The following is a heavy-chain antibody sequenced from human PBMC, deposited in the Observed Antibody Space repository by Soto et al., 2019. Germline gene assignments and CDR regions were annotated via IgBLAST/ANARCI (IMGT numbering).Heavy chain of an antibody. CDR2: IYPSNSET. J-gene: IGHJ4*02. CDR3: ARQAYHYDTYSFGY. D-gene: IGHD3-22*01. CDR1: GYTFTSYW. V-gene: IGHV5-51*01. Sequence: PGESRKISCKASGYTFTSYWIGWVRKMPGKGLEWMGIIYPSNSETRFSPSFQGQVTLSADKSIFTAYLQWSSLKASDTAIYYCARQAYHYDTYSFGYWGQGTLVTVSS.